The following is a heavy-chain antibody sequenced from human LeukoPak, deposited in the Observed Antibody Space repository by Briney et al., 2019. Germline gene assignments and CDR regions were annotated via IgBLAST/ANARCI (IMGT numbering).Heavy chain of an antibody. J-gene: IGHJ4*02. Sequence: ASVKDSCKVSGYTLTELSMHWVRQAPGKGLEWMGGFDPEDGETIYAQKFQGRVTMTEDTSTDTAYMELSSLRSEDTAVYYCATDPYYYDSSGYQYWGQGTLVTVSS. CDR3: ATDPYYYDSSGYQY. D-gene: IGHD3-22*01. V-gene: IGHV1-24*01. CDR2: FDPEDGET. CDR1: GYTLTELS.